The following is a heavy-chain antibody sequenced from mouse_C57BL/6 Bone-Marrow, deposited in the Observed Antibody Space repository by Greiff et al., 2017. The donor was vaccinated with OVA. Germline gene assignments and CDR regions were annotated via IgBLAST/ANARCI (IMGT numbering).Heavy chain of an antibody. J-gene: IGHJ2*01. CDR3: AKGGYYIYSFDS. D-gene: IGHD2-3*01. CDR1: GFTFSDYG. CDR2: ISSGSSTI. V-gene: IGHV5-17*01. Sequence: EVKLMESGGGLVKPGGSLKLSCAASGFTFSDYGMHWVRQAPEKGLEWVAYISSGSSTIYYADTVKGRFTISRDNAKNTLFLQMTSLRSVDTAMYFCAKGGYYIYSFDSWGESAPLSLSS.